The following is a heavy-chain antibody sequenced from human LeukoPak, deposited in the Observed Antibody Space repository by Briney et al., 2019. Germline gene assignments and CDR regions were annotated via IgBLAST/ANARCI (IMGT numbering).Heavy chain of an antibody. D-gene: IGHD3-22*01. J-gene: IGHJ4*02. Sequence: SVKVSCKASGGTFSSYAISWVRQAPGQGLEWMGRIIPIFGTANYAQKFQGRVTITTDESTSTAYMELSSLRSEDTGVYYCARGYYYSSGTDYWGQGTLVTVSS. CDR3: ARGYYYSSGTDY. CDR2: IIPIFGTA. V-gene: IGHV1-69*05. CDR1: GGTFSSYA.